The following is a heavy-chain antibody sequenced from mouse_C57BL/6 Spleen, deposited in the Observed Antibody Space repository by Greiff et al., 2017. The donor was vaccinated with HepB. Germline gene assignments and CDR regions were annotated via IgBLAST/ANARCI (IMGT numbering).Heavy chain of an antibody. Sequence: QVQLQQPGAELVKPGASVKLSCKASGYTFTSYWMHWVKQRPGQGLEWIGMIHPNSGSTNYNEKFKSKATLTVDKSSSTAYMQLSSLTSEDSAVYYCARRITTVVATSYYAMDYWGQGTSVTVSS. J-gene: IGHJ4*01. CDR2: IHPNSGST. D-gene: IGHD1-1*01. CDR3: ARRITTVVATSYYAMDY. V-gene: IGHV1-64*01. CDR1: GYTFTSYW.